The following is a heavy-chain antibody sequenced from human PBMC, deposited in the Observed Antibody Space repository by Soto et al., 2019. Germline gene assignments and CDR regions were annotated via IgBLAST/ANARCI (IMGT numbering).Heavy chain of an antibody. J-gene: IGHJ2*01. D-gene: IGHD6-19*01. Sequence: QVQLQESGPGLVKPSETLSLTCTVSGGSISSYYWSWIRQPPGKGLEWIGYIYYSGSTNYNPSLKSRVTISVDTSKNQFSLKLSSVTAADTAVYYCARSTYSSGRWYFDLWGRGTLVTVSS. V-gene: IGHV4-59*01. CDR1: GGSISSYY. CDR2: IYYSGST. CDR3: ARSTYSSGRWYFDL.